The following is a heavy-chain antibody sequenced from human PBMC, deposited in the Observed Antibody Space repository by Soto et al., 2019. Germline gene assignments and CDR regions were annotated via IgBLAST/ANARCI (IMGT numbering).Heavy chain of an antibody. Sequence: SETLSLTFSVSGVSISSYFWSWIRQAPGRGLEWIGYTYHRGSTNYSPSLRSRVAISLDTSENQFSLKVNSVNAADTAVYYCARIGGYHGPLDYWGQGTPVTVSS. CDR2: TYHRGST. CDR3: ARIGGYHGPLDY. V-gene: IGHV4-59*01. CDR1: GVSISSYF. J-gene: IGHJ4*02. D-gene: IGHD6-25*01.